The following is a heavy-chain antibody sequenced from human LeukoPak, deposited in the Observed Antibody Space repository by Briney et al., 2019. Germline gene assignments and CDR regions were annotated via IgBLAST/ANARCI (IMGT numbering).Heavy chain of an antibody. V-gene: IGHV4-39*01. Sequence: SETLSLTCIVSGGSISGSNYYWGWIRQPPGKGLEWIGSIYDRGSTYYNPSLKSRVAISVDTSKNQFSLRLSSVTAADTAVYYCARHYGDYVGQYFRHWGQGTLVTVSS. CDR1: GGSISGSNYY. D-gene: IGHD4-17*01. J-gene: IGHJ1*01. CDR2: IYDRGST. CDR3: ARHYGDYVGQYFRH.